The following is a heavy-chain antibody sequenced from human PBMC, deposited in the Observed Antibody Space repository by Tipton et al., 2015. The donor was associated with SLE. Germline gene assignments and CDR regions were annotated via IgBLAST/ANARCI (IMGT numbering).Heavy chain of an antibody. CDR2: IYYSGST. Sequence: TLSLTCTVSGASIISSSYYWGWIRQPPGKGLEWIGSIYYSGSTNYNPSLKSRVTISLDTSKNQFSLKLTSVTAADTAVYYCARRLRSESLYGALDIWGQGTMVTVSS. CDR3: ARRLRSESLYGALDI. D-gene: IGHD3-16*02. V-gene: IGHV4-39*07. CDR1: GASIISSSYY. J-gene: IGHJ3*02.